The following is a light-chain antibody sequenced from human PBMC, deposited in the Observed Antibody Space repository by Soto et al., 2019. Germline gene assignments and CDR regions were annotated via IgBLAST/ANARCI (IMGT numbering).Light chain of an antibody. CDR1: QSVSNNY. CDR3: HQYSSSPRT. Sequence: EVVLTQSPGTLSLSPGERATLSCRASQSVSNNYLAWYQQKPGQAPRLLIYGASTRATGVPDRFSGSGSGTEFTLTISRLEPEDFVGFYCHQYSSSPRTFGQGTRVEVK. CDR2: GAS. V-gene: IGKV3-20*01. J-gene: IGKJ1*01.